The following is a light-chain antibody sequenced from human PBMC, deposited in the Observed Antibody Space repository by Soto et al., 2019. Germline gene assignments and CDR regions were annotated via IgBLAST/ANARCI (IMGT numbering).Light chain of an antibody. CDR1: QTIPTSN. V-gene: IGKV3-20*01. J-gene: IGKJ2*01. CDR2: AAS. CDR3: QQYDNSPYT. Sequence: EIVLTQSPGTLSLSPGERATLSCRASQTIPTSNLAWYQQKRGQPPRLLLYAASRRATGIPDRFSGHGSGTDFTLTISRLEPEDFEVYYCQQYDNSPYTFGQGTQLETK.